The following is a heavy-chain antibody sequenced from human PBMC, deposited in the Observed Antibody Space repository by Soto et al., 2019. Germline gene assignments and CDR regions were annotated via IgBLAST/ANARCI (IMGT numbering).Heavy chain of an antibody. V-gene: IGHV4-31*03. CDR2: IYYSGST. J-gene: IGHJ4*02. D-gene: IGHD3-22*01. CDR1: GGSISSGGYY. CDR3: AREYYYDSTYFDY. Sequence: ASETLSLTCTVSGGSISSGGYYWSWIRQHPGKGLEWIGYIYYSGSTYYNLSLKSRVTISVDTSKNQFSLKLSSVTAADTAVYYCAREYYYDSTYFDYWGQGTLVTVSS.